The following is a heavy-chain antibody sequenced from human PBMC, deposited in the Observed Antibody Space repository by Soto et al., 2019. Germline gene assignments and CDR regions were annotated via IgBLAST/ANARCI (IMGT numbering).Heavy chain of an antibody. CDR3: ATGAALGYCSSTCCYTLRSPDY. Sequence: QVQLVQSGAEVKKPGASVKVSCKVSGYTLTELSMHWVRQAPGKGLEWMGGFDPEDGETIYAQKFQGRVTMTEDTSTDTAYMELSSLRSEDTAVYYWATGAALGYCSSTCCYTLRSPDYWGQGTLVTVSS. V-gene: IGHV1-24*01. CDR1: GYTLTELS. D-gene: IGHD2-2*02. CDR2: FDPEDGET. J-gene: IGHJ4*02.